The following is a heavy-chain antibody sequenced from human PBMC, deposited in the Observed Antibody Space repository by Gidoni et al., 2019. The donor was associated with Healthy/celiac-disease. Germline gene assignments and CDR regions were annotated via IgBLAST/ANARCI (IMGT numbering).Heavy chain of an antibody. CDR3: ARDDYGDYLVDY. J-gene: IGHJ4*02. V-gene: IGHV3-11*01. D-gene: IGHD4-17*01. CDR1: GFPFSDYY. CDR2: ISSSGSTI. Sequence: QVQLVESGGGLVKPGGSLRLSCAASGFPFSDYYMSWIRQVPGKGLEWFSYISSSGSTISYADSAKGRFTISRDNAKNSLYLQMNILSAEDTAVYYCARDDYGDYLVDYWGQGTLVTVSS.